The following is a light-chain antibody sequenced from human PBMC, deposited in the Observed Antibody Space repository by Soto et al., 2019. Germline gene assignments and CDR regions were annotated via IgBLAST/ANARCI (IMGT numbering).Light chain of an antibody. CDR3: QRGDT. CDR1: QSVSSN. J-gene: IGKJ5*01. V-gene: IGKV3-11*01. CDR2: DAS. Sequence: EIVLTQSPATLSLSPGERATLSCRASQSVSSNLAWYQQKSGQAPRLLIYDASNRATGIPPRFSGSGSGTDFTLTISSLEPEDFAVYYCQRGDTFGQGTRLEIK.